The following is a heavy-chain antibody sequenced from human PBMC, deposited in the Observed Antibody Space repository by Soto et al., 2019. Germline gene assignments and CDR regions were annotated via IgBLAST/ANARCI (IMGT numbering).Heavy chain of an antibody. Sequence: ASVKVSCKASGYSFTTYGISWVRQAPGQGLEWMGWISAYNGNTNYAQNLQGRVTMTTDTSTTTAYMELRSLRSDDTAVYYCARDHFLVHSTSSFDYWGQGALVTVSS. V-gene: IGHV1-18*01. CDR3: ARDHFLVHSTSSFDY. J-gene: IGHJ4*02. CDR1: GYSFTTYG. CDR2: ISAYNGNT. D-gene: IGHD6-6*01.